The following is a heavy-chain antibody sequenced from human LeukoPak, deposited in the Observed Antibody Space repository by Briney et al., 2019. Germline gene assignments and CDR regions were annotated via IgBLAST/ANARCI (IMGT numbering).Heavy chain of an antibody. J-gene: IGHJ3*02. V-gene: IGHV4-59*01. CDR3: ARDRSSYYDFWSGTQADAFDI. Sequence: SSETLSLTCTVSGGSICSYYWSCIRQPPGKGREWFGYIYYSGSTKYNTSPKSRVTISVDTSKNQFSLKLGSVTAADTAVYSCARDRSSYYDFWSGTQADAFDIWGQGTMVTVSS. CDR2: IYYSGST. CDR1: GGSICSYY. D-gene: IGHD3-3*01.